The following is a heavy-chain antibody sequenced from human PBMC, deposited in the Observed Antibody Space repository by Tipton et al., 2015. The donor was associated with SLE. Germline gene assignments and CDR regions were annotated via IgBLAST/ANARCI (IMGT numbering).Heavy chain of an antibody. Sequence: SLRLSCAASGFTFSTYAMHWVRQAPVKGLEWVAVISYDGSNKYYADSVKGRFTISRDNSKNTLYLQMNSLRAEDTAVYYCASEGLVWFRRNLDYWGQGTLVTVSS. D-gene: IGHD3-10*01. CDR2: ISYDGSNK. CDR3: ASEGLVWFRRNLDY. CDR1: GFTFSTYA. J-gene: IGHJ4*02. V-gene: IGHV3-30*04.